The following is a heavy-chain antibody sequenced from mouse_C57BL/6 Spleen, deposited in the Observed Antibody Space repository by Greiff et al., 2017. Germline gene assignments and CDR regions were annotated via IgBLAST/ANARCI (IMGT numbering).Heavy chain of an antibody. CDR1: GFSLTSYG. CDR3: AKRGGSSHWYFDV. CDR2: IWRGGST. J-gene: IGHJ1*03. D-gene: IGHD1-1*01. V-gene: IGHV2-5*01. Sequence: VQLVESGPGLVQPSQSLSITCTVSGFSLTSYGVHWVRQSPGKGLEWLGVIWRGGSTDYNAAFMSRLSITKDNSKSQVFFKMNSLQADDTAIYYCAKRGGSSHWYFDVWGTGTTVTVSS.